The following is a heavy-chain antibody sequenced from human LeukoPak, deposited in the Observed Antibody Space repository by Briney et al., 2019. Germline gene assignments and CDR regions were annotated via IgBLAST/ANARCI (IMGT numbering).Heavy chain of an antibody. CDR3: AKDGVLQQPIVWYFDL. CDR1: GFTFSDYY. D-gene: IGHD6-13*01. J-gene: IGHJ2*01. CDR2: ISSSGGTI. Sequence: GGSLRLSCAASGFTFSDYYMSWIRQAPGKGLEWVSYISSSGGTIYYADSVKGRFTISRDNAKNSLYLQMNSLRADDTAVYYCAKDGVLQQPIVWYFDLWGRGTLVTVSS. V-gene: IGHV3-11*04.